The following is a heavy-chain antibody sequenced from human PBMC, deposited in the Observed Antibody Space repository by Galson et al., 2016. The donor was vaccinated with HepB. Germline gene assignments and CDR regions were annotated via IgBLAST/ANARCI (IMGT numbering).Heavy chain of an antibody. D-gene: IGHD5-24*01. CDR1: GFLFSDYH. CDR2: CDSRETSK. Sequence: SLRLSCAGSGFLFSDYHMAWIRKVPGKGLEWVSSCDSRETSKHNVDSVKGRFTISRENAKKTPYLQMDSLRADDTALYVCARPGGGYNSIYYFDSWGRGTRVTVSS. J-gene: IGHJ4*02. CDR3: ARPGGGYNSIYYFDS. V-gene: IGHV3-11*04.